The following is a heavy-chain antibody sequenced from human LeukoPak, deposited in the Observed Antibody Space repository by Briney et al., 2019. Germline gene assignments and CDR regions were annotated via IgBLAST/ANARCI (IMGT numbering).Heavy chain of an antibody. Sequence: SETLSLTCTVSGGSISSSSYYWGWIRQPPGKGLEWIGSIYYSGSTYYNPSLKSRVTISADTSKNQFSLKLSSVTAADMAVYYCASPGATTARAAFDIWGQGTMVTVSS. D-gene: IGHD4-17*01. CDR2: IYYSGST. CDR1: GGSISSSSYY. V-gene: IGHV4-39*01. CDR3: ASPGATTARAAFDI. J-gene: IGHJ3*02.